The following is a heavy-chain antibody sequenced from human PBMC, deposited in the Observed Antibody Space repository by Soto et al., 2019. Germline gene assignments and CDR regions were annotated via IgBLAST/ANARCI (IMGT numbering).Heavy chain of an antibody. V-gene: IGHV1-18*01. Sequence: ASVKVSCKASGYTFTTYGISWVRQAPGQGLEWMGWISAYNGNTNYAQNFQGRVTMTTDTSTSTAYMELRSLRSDDTAVYYCARFYASGSYPYDYWGQGTLVTVSS. CDR3: ARFYASGSYPYDY. D-gene: IGHD3-10*01. J-gene: IGHJ4*02. CDR2: ISAYNGNT. CDR1: GYTFTTYG.